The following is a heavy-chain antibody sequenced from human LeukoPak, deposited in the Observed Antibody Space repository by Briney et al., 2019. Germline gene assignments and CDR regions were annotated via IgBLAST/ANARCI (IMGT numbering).Heavy chain of an antibody. J-gene: IGHJ4*02. CDR1: GFTFSAYG. CDR3: TRGVALATVYYFDF. D-gene: IGHD3-10*01. V-gene: IGHV1-18*04. CDR2: ISNHNGNT. Sequence: SVKVSCKTSGFTFSAYGIAWVRQAPGHGPEWMGWISNHNGNTKYAQKFQDRITVTTETSTGTASMELRSLKPDDTGIYYCTRGVALATVYYFDFWGRGTQVTVAS.